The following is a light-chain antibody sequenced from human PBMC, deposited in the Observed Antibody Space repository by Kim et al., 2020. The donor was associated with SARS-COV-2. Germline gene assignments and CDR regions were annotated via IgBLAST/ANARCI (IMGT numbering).Light chain of an antibody. CDR3: GTWDDGLNNWV. V-gene: IGLV1-51*01. J-gene: IGLJ3*02. CDR1: KSNIGNDY. Sequence: GQKVTNSCSGSKSNIGNDYVSWYQQFPGTAPKLRIYDNNKRFSGIPDRFSGSKSGTSATLDITGLQSGDEADYYCGTWDDGLNNWVFGGGTKLTVL. CDR2: DNN.